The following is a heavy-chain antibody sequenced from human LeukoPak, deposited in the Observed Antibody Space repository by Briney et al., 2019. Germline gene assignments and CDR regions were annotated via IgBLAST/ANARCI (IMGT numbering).Heavy chain of an antibody. D-gene: IGHD1-26*01. CDR1: GFTFSTYN. V-gene: IGHV3-30*18. CDR3: AKDGAHSGSPFFDY. J-gene: IGHJ4*02. CDR2: ISYDGSNK. Sequence: GGSLRLSCLASGFTFSTYNMHWVRQAPGKGLEWVAVISYDGSNKYYADSVKGRFTISRDNSKNTLYLQMNSLRAEDTAVYYCAKDGAHSGSPFFDYWGQGTLVTVSS.